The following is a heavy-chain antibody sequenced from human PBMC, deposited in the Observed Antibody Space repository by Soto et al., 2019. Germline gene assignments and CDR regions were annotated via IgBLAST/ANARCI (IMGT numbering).Heavy chain of an antibody. CDR1: GGTFSSYT. V-gene: IGHV1-69*08. CDR2: IIPILGIA. J-gene: IGHJ4*02. D-gene: IGHD2-15*01. Sequence: QVQLVQSGAEVKKPGSSVKVSCKASGGTFSSYTISWVRQAPGQWLEWMGRIIPILGIANYAQKFQGRVTITADKSTSTAYMELSSLRSEDTAVYYCARDLGYCSGGSCPRVDYWGQGTLVTVSS. CDR3: ARDLGYCSGGSCPRVDY.